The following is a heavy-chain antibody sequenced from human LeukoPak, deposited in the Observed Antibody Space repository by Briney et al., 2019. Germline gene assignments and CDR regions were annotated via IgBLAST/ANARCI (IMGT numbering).Heavy chain of an antibody. CDR1: GGSLNDYK. Sequence: PSETLSLTCAVYGGSLNDYKWSWIRQSPGKGLEWIGEVTHSGNTKYNPSLRSRVSISLDTSRYHLSLELTSVTAADTAVYYCARARGDYYDYNYYYVMDVWGQGTTVTVSS. D-gene: IGHD3-3*01. CDR2: VTHSGNT. CDR3: ARARGDYYDYNYYYVMDV. V-gene: IGHV4-34*01. J-gene: IGHJ6*02.